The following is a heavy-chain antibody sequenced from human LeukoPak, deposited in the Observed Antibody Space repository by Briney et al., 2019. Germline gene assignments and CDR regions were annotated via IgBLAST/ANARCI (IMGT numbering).Heavy chain of an antibody. Sequence: SETLSLTCTVSGGSISSYYWSWVRQPPGKGLEWIGYIYYSGSTNYNPSIMSRVTILVETSKKQFSRKRSSVTAADTAVYYCAGHPYYYDSSGLNWFYPWGQGTLVTVSS. J-gene: IGHJ5*02. CDR2: IYYSGST. CDR1: GGSISSYY. CDR3: AGHPYYYDSSGLNWFYP. V-gene: IGHV4-59*08. D-gene: IGHD3-22*01.